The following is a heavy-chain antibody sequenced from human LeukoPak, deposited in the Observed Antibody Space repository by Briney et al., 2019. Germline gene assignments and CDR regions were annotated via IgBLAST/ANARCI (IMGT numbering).Heavy chain of an antibody. D-gene: IGHD2-15*01. Sequence: RSSETLSLTCTVSGGSISSYYWSWIRQPPGKGLEWIGEINHSGSTNYNPSLKSRVTISVDTSKNQFSLKLSSVTAADTAVYYCASGYSGHDYWGQGTLVTVSS. CDR2: INHSGST. J-gene: IGHJ4*02. CDR1: GGSISSYY. CDR3: ASGYSGHDY. V-gene: IGHV4-34*01.